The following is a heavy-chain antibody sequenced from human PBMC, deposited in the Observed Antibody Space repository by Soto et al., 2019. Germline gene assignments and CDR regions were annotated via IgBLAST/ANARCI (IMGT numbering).Heavy chain of an antibody. D-gene: IGHD2-15*01. CDR2: IIPIFGTA. CDR3: ASRGYCSGGSCYSTGGPNYMDV. V-gene: IGHV1-69*13. CDR1: GGTFSSYA. Sequence: SVKVSCKASGGTFSSYAISWVRQAPGQGLEWMGGIIPIFGTANYAQKFQGRVTITADESTSTAYMELSSVTAADTAVYYCASRGYCSGGSCYSTGGPNYMDVWGKGTTVTVSS. J-gene: IGHJ6*03.